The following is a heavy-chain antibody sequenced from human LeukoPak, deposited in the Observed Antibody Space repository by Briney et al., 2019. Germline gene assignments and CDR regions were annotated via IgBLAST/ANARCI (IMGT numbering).Heavy chain of an antibody. CDR1: GGSISSGGYY. V-gene: IGHV4-31*03. D-gene: IGHD3-22*01. CDR3: ASLYYYYSSGYSNPGHFQH. CDR2: IYYSGST. Sequence: SETLSLTCTVSGGSISSGGYYWSWIRQHPGKGLEWIGYIYYSGSTYYDPALKSRVTISVDTSKNQFFLKLSSVTAADTAVYYCASLYYYYSSGYSNPGHFQHWGQGTLVTVSS. J-gene: IGHJ1*01.